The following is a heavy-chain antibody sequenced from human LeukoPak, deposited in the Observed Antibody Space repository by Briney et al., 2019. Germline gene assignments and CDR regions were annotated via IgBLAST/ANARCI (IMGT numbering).Heavy chain of an antibody. CDR1: GGSISSYY. CDR2: IYYSGYT. CDR3: ARGKRTPYYFDY. V-gene: IGHV4-59*12. D-gene: IGHD1-14*01. J-gene: IGHJ4*02. Sequence: PSETLSLTCTVSGGSISSYYWSWIRQPPGKGLEWIGFIYYSGYTKYNPSLKSRVTISVDTSKNQFSLKLSSVTAADTAVYYCARGKRTPYYFDYWGQGTLVTVSS.